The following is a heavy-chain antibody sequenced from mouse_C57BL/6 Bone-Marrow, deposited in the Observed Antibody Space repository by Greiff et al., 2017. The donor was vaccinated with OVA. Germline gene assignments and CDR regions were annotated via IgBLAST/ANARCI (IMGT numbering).Heavy chain of an antibody. CDR3: AREEYYGSSYEGFAY. CDR2: IYPGDGDT. Sequence: VQLQQSGAELVKPGASVKISCKASGYAFSSYWMNWVKQRPGKGLEWIGQIYPGDGDTNYNGKFKSKATLTVDTSSSTAYMQLSSLTSEDSAVYYCAREEYYGSSYEGFAYWGQGTLVTVSA. D-gene: IGHD1-1*01. CDR1: GYAFSSYW. J-gene: IGHJ3*01. V-gene: IGHV1-80*01.